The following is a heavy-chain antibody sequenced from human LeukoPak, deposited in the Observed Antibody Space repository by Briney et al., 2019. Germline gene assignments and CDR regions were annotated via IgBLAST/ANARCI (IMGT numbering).Heavy chain of an antibody. Sequence: GGSLRLSCAASGFTFSSYAMSWVRQAPGKGLEWVSAISGSGGRTYYADSVKGRFTISRDNSKNTLYLQMKSLRAEDTAVYYCAKVSVMVRGVTNWFDPWGQGTLVTVSS. CDR1: GFTFSSYA. V-gene: IGHV3-23*01. D-gene: IGHD3-10*01. J-gene: IGHJ5*02. CDR3: AKVSVMVRGVTNWFDP. CDR2: ISGSGGRT.